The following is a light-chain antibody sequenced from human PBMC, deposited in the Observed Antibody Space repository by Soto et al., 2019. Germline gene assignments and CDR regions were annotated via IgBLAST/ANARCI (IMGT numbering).Light chain of an antibody. J-gene: IGKJ1*01. CDR1: QSISTY. Sequence: STSSSSAFVEDPVTINCRASQSISTYLSWFQQKPGKAPKLLIYSASTLQSGVPSRFSGSGSGTDFTLTISRLQPEDFAPYHCQQSYSKTWTFCQVSNVDIK. CDR3: QQSYSKTWT. V-gene: IGKV1-39*01. CDR2: SAS.